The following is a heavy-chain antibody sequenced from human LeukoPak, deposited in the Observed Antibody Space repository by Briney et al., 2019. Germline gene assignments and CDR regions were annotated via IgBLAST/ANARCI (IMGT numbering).Heavy chain of an antibody. J-gene: IGHJ4*02. D-gene: IGHD3-22*01. CDR1: GFTFDDYA. Sequence: PGGSLRLSCAASGFTFDDYAMHWVRQAPGKGLEWVSGISWNSGSIGYADSVKGRFTISRDNAKNSLYLQMNSLRAEDTALYYCAKDFDSSGYSGQPGGEIDYWGQGTLVTVSS. CDR3: AKDFDSSGYSGQPGGEIDY. V-gene: IGHV3-9*01. CDR2: ISWNSGSI.